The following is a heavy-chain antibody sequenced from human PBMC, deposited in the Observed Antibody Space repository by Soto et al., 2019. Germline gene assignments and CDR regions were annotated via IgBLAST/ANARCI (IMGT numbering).Heavy chain of an antibody. CDR3: VRDGTKTLRDWFDP. V-gene: IGHV4-4*07. CDR1: GASISGFY. Sequence: SDSLSLTCTVSGASISGFYWCWIRKSAGKGLVWIGRIYATGTTDYNPSLKSRVMMSVDTSKKQFSLKLRSVTAVETAVYYSVRDGTKTLRDWFDPWGQGISVTVP. CDR2: IYATGTT. D-gene: IGHD1-1*01. J-gene: IGHJ5*02.